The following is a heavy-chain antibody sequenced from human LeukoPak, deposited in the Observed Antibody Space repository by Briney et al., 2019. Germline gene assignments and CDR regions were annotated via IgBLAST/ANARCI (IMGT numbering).Heavy chain of an antibody. V-gene: IGHV4-34*01. J-gene: IGHJ4*02. D-gene: IGHD2/OR15-2a*01. Sequence: SETLSLTCTVSGGSISSYYWTWIRQPPGKGLEWIGEINHSGTTNYNPSLKSRVTISVDTSKNQFSLKLTSVTAADTAVYYCASGNTLKGVDYWGQGTLVSVSS. CDR2: INHSGTT. CDR1: GGSISSYY. CDR3: ASGNTLKGVDY.